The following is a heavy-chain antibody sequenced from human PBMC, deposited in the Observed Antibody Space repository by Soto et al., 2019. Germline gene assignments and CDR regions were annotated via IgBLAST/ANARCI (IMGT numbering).Heavy chain of an antibody. Sequence: QVQLVQSGTEVKKPGSSVKVSCKASGGTFRNYPINWVRQAPGQGLEWMGSIFPLTDIPDYAQNFQARLTISADKSTSTAYMELSGLTYDDTAMYFCARSTLVVLNYFESWGQGTLVTVSS. V-gene: IGHV1-69*02. CDR3: ARSTLVVLNYFES. J-gene: IGHJ4*02. CDR1: GGTFRNYP. D-gene: IGHD1-1*01. CDR2: IFPLTDIP.